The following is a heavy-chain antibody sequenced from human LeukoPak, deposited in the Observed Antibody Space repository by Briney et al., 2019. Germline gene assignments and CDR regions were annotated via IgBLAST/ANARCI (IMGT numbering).Heavy chain of an antibody. V-gene: IGHV3-21*01. Sequence: GGSLRLSCTGSGFTFGNYVVNWFRQAPGKGLEWVSSISSSSSYIYYADSVKGRFTISRDNAKNSLYLQMNSLRAEDTAVYYCAREAPSLYYYDYWGQGTLVTVSS. CDR1: GFTFGNYV. CDR2: ISSSSSYI. CDR3: AREAPSLYYYDY. J-gene: IGHJ4*02.